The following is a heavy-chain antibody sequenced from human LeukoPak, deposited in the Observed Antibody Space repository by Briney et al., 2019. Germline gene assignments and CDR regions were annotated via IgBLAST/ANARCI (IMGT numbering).Heavy chain of an antibody. CDR2: ISYSGST. D-gene: IGHD3-10*01. Sequence: PSETLSLTCTVPGDSITGSNSYWGWIRQPPGKGLEWIGSISYSGSTYYSPSLKSRVTISVDTSKNQFSLKLSSVTAADTAVYYCARGYYYGSGSREYYFDYWGQGTLVTVSS. V-gene: IGHV4-39*07. J-gene: IGHJ4*02. CDR1: GDSITGSNSY. CDR3: ARGYYYGSGSREYYFDY.